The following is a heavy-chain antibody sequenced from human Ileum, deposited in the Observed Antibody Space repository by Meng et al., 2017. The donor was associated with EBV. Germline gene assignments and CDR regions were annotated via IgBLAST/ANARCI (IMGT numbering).Heavy chain of an antibody. J-gene: IGHJ4*02. CDR2: ILSGST. Sequence: QVRRLESCPGLWKPSWTLALTCTVPSGSVSSGDYHWSWIRRPPGKGLEWIGYILSGSTNYDPSLTNRVTISVDTSKNHFSLKLTSVTAADTAVYYCAGGRAGYGGYKTWGQGTLVTVSS. V-gene: IGHV4-61*03. CDR3: AGGRAGYGGYKT. D-gene: IGHD5-12*01. CDR1: SGSVSSGDYH.